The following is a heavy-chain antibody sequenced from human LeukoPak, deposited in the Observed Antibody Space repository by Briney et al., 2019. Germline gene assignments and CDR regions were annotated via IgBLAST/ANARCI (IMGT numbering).Heavy chain of an antibody. J-gene: IGHJ5*02. CDR2: IYTSGST. CDR3: AREKVATITSNWFDP. Sequence: SQTLSLTCTVSGGSISSVSYYWSWIRQPAGKGLEWIGRIYTSGSTNYNPSLKSRVTISVDTSKNQFSLKLSSVTAADTAVYYCAREKVATITSNWFDPWGQGTLVTVSS. D-gene: IGHD5-12*01. V-gene: IGHV4-61*02. CDR1: GGSISSVSYY.